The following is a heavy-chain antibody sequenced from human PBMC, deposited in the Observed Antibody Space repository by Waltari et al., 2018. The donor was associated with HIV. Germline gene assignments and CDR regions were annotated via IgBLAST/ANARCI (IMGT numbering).Heavy chain of an antibody. D-gene: IGHD3-16*02. J-gene: IGHJ6*02. CDR1: GFVFSSSA. V-gene: IGHV1-58*02. CDR3: VADVKLRYSGENLPYPFFFGFDI. Sequence: QMLLLQSGPQVKKPGTSVTVSCQASGFVFSSSAIHWLRQGRGQRLEWMAFVVVASECRSGDQGLLRRVSLSVDKSSETINLELSSLLSHDTAFYFCVADVKLRYSGENLPYPFFFGFDIWGQGTTV. CDR2: VVVASECR.